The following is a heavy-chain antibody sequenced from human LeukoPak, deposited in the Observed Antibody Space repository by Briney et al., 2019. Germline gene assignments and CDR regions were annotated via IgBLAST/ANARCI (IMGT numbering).Heavy chain of an antibody. CDR3: AKTFYSSGYPIDY. CDR1: GFTFSSYA. CDR2: ISGSGGST. D-gene: IGHD3-22*01. Sequence: GGSLRLSCAASGFTFSSYAMSWVRQAPGKGLEWVSAISGSGGSTYYADSVKGRLTISRDNSKNTLYLQMNSLRAEDTAVYYCAKTFYSSGYPIDYWGQGTLVTVSS. J-gene: IGHJ4*02. V-gene: IGHV3-23*01.